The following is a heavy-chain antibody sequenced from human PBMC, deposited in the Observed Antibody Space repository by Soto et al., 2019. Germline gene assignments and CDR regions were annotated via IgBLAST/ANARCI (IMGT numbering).Heavy chain of an antibody. CDR3: ARSGYSYGPFDY. Sequence: GGSLRLSCAASGFAVSSNYMSWVRQAPGKGLEWVSVIYSGGSTYYADSVKGRFTISRDNSKNTLYLQMNSLRAEDTAVYYCARSGYSYGPFDYWGQGTLVTVSS. CDR2: IYSGGST. CDR1: GFAVSSNY. V-gene: IGHV3-53*01. D-gene: IGHD5-18*01. J-gene: IGHJ4*02.